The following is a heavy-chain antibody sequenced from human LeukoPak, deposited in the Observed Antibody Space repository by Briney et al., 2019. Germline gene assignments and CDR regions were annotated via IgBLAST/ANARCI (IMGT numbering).Heavy chain of an antibody. CDR2: IPYDGSNK. Sequence: TGGSLRLSCAASGFTFSSYAMHWVRQAPGKGLEWVAVIPYDGSNKYYADSVKGRFTISRDNSKNTLYLQMNSLRAEDTAVYYCAREGQGSSWSYYYYYYMDVWGKGTTVTVSS. CDR1: GFTFSSYA. CDR3: AREGQGSSWSYYYYYYMDV. D-gene: IGHD6-13*01. J-gene: IGHJ6*03. V-gene: IGHV3-30*04.